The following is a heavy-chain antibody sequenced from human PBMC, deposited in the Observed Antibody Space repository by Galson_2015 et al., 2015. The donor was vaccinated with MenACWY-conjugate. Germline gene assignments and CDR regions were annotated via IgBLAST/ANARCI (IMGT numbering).Heavy chain of an antibody. Sequence: SLRLSCAASGFMFAGYGMSWVRQVPGKGLEWVSDIYWNGVSAGYADSVKGRFTISRDNAKNSLYLEMNSLRAEDTALYYCVRVSHDAFDIWGQGTMVTVSS. CDR1: GFMFAGYG. V-gene: IGHV3-20*04. CDR2: IYWNGVSA. J-gene: IGHJ3*02. CDR3: VRVSHDAFDI.